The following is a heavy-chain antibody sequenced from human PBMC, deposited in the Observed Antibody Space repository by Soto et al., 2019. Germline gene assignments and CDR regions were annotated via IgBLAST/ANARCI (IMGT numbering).Heavy chain of an antibody. CDR1: GYTFTSYY. CDR2: INPSGGST. D-gene: IGHD2-15*01. V-gene: IGHV1-46*01. Sequence: QVQLVQSGAEVKKPGASVKVSCKASGYTFTSYYMHWVRQAPGQGLEWMGIINPSGGSTSYAQKFQGRVTMTRDTSTSTVYMELSSLRSEDTAVYYCARQLGYCSGGSCSPGGWFDPWGQGTLVTVSS. CDR3: ARQLGYCSGGSCSPGGWFDP. J-gene: IGHJ5*02.